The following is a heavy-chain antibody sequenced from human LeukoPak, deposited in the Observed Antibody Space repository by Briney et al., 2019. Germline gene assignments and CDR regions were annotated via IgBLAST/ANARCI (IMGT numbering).Heavy chain of an antibody. CDR3: ARGVGTGWYFYYYMDV. V-gene: IGHV7-4-1*02. Sequence: GASVKVSCKASGCTFSSYAISWVRQAPGQGLEGMGWINTNTGNPTYAQGFTGRFVFSLDTSVSTSYLRLSSLMAEDTAVYYCARGVGTGWYFYYYMDVWGKGTTVTVSS. D-gene: IGHD6-19*01. CDR1: GCTFSSYA. J-gene: IGHJ6*03. CDR2: INTNTGNP.